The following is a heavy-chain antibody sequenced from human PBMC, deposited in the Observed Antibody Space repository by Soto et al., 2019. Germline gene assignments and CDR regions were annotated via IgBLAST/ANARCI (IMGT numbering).Heavy chain of an antibody. CDR3: ARDLTDYATLVTDTFDI. D-gene: IGHD3-16*01. Sequence: SETLSLTCAVSGYSITAAFSWAWIRQSPGKGLEWIGSICHSGSTYYNTSLKSLVTISSDTSKNHFSLIMRSVNAADTALYYCARDLTDYATLVTDTFDIWRQGTLVTVSS. CDR2: ICHSGST. J-gene: IGHJ3*02. V-gene: IGHV4-38-2*02. CDR1: GYSITAAFS.